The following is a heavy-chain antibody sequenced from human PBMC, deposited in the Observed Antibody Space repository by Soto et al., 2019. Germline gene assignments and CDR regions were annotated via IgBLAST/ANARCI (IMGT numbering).Heavy chain of an antibody. D-gene: IGHD3-3*01. CDR2: IDNSGST. CDR1: GGSISNYF. J-gene: IGHJ4*02. Sequence: SETLSVTCTVSGGSISNYFCNWIRQPAGKGLEWMGRIDNSGSTNYNPSLKSRITMSADTSRDQFSLKLNSVTAADTAVYYCARGGQDFWSGPFDYWGQGALVTVSS. CDR3: ARGGQDFWSGPFDY. V-gene: IGHV4-4*07.